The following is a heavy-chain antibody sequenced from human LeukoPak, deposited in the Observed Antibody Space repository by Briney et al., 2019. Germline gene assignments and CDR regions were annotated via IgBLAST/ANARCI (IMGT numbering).Heavy chain of an antibody. V-gene: IGHV4-39*07. CDR1: GGSISSSVYY. CDR3: ARGPYYYSSGTYPNYYMDV. J-gene: IGHJ6*03. D-gene: IGHD3-10*01. CDR2: IYYSGST. Sequence: SETLSLTCTVSGGSISSSVYYWVWIRQPPGKGLEWIGSIYYSGSTYYNPSLKSRVTISVDTSKNQFSLKLSSVTAADTAVYYCARGPYYYSSGTYPNYYMDVWGKGTTVTISS.